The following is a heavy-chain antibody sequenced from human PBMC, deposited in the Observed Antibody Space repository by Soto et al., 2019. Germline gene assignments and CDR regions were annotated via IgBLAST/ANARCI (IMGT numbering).Heavy chain of an antibody. D-gene: IGHD5-18*01. CDR1: GDSVSSNSAA. V-gene: IGHV6-1*01. CDR3: ARGGGYSYGSWGYYFDY. CDR2: TYYRSKWYN. J-gene: IGHJ4*02. Sequence: PALPLTCAISGDSVSSNSAAWNWIRQSPSRGLEWLGRTYYRSKWYNDYAVSVKSRITINPDTSKNQFSLQLNSVTPEDTAVYYCARGGGYSYGSWGYYFDYWGQGTLVTVSS.